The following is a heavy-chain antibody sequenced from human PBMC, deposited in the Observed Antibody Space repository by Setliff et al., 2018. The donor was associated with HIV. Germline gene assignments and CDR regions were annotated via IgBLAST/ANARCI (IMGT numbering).Heavy chain of an antibody. CDR2: IYHSEYT. V-gene: IGHV4-4*02. D-gene: IGHD5-18*01. CDR3: SNWNTTIDEDA. Sequence: PSETLSLTCAVSGGSISSDNWWTWVRQAPGKGLEWIGEIYHSEYTNYNPSLKSRVSMSVDKSKNQFSVKMTSVTAADTALYYCSNWNTTIDEDAWGQGTLVTVSS. CDR1: GGSISSDNW. J-gene: IGHJ5*02.